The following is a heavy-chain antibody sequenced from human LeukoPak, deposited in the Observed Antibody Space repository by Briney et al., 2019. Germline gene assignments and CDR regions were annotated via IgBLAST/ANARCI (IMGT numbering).Heavy chain of an antibody. CDR1: GFTFSSYG. CDR3: AKDSRTFGGVIVSGTFDY. D-gene: IGHD3-16*02. CDR2: IKQDEGEK. Sequence: PGGSLRLSCAASGFTFSSYGMHWVRQAPGKGLEWVANIKQDEGEKYYVDSVKGRFTISRDNSKNTLYLQMNSLRAEDTAVYYCAKDSRTFGGVIVSGTFDYWGQGTLVTVSS. J-gene: IGHJ4*02. V-gene: IGHV3-7*01.